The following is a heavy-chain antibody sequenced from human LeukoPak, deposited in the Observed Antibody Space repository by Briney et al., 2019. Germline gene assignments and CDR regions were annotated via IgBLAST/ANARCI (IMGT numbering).Heavy chain of an antibody. CDR2: ISYDGSNK. D-gene: IGHD3-10*01. J-gene: IGHJ4*02. CDR3: AKDHISLLRGPIMSPESGRLGS. CDR1: GFTFSSYA. Sequence: GGSLRLSCAASGFTFSSYAMHWVRQAPGKGLEWVAVISYDGSNKYYADSVKGRFTISRDNSKNTLYLQMNSLRPEDTAVYYCAKDHISLLRGPIMSPESGRLGSWGQGTLVTVSS. V-gene: IGHV3-30-3*01.